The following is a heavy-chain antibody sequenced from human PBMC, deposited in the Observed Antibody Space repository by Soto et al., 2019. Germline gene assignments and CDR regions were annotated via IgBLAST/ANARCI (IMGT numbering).Heavy chain of an antibody. CDR3: ARAAMRGSSRPSDY. CDR2: IYHSGST. CDR1: GGSISSSNW. D-gene: IGHD6-13*01. Sequence: SETLSLTCAVSGGSISSSNWWSWVRQPPGKGLEWIGEIYHSGSTNYNPSLKSRVTISVDKSKNQFSLKLSSVTAADTAVYYCARAAMRGSSRPSDYRGPTTLVTLSS. J-gene: IGHJ4*02. V-gene: IGHV4-4*02.